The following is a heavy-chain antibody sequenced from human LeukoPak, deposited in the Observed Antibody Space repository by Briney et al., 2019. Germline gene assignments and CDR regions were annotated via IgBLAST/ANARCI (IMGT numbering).Heavy chain of an antibody. Sequence: SETLSLTCTVSGGSISSYYWSWIRQPPGKGLEWLGYIYYSGSTNYNPSLKSRVTISVDTSKNQFSLKLSSVTAADTAVYYCAREPLDRGYSSGWFDPWGLGILVTVSS. CDR1: GGSISSYY. CDR2: IYYSGST. V-gene: IGHV4-59*01. CDR3: AREPLDRGYSSGWFDP. J-gene: IGHJ5*02. D-gene: IGHD5-18*01.